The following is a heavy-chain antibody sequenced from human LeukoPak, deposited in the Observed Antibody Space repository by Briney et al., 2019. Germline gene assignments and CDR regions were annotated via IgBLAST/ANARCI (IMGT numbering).Heavy chain of an antibody. J-gene: IGHJ4*02. Sequence: PSETLSLTCTVSGGSISSYYWSWIRQPPGKGLEWIEYIYYSGSTNYNPSLKSRVTISVDTSKNQFSLKLSSVTAADTAVYYCARGGSGWSFDYWGQGTLVTVSS. CDR1: GGSISSYY. V-gene: IGHV4-59*01. CDR3: ARGGSGWSFDY. CDR2: IYYSGST. D-gene: IGHD6-19*01.